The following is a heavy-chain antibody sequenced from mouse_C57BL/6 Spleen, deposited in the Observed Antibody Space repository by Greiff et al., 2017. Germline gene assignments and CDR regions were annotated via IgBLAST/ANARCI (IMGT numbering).Heavy chain of an antibody. CDR2: ISGGGGNT. D-gene: IGHD1-1*01. J-gene: IGHJ4*01. V-gene: IGHV5-9*04. Sequence: EVQGVESGGGLVKPGGSLKLSCAASGFTFSSYTMSWVRQTPEKRLEWVATISGGGGNTYYPDSVKGRFTISRDNAKNTLYLQMSSLRSEDTAVYYCASQITTGVATNAMDYWGQGTSVTVSS. CDR3: ASQITTGVATNAMDY. CDR1: GFTFSSYT.